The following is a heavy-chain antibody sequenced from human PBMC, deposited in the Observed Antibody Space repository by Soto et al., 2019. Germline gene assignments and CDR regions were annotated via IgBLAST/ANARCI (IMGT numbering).Heavy chain of an antibody. CDR3: ARDGANTVNWFDP. CDR2: IYYSGST. D-gene: IGHD3-16*01. V-gene: IGHV4-31*03. J-gene: IGHJ5*02. Sequence: QVQLQESGPGLVKPSQTLSLTCTVSGGSFGRGGYYWSWIRQHPGKGLEGIGYIYYSGSTYYNPSLKSRVTISVDTSKNQFSLKLSSVTAADTAVYYCARDGANTVNWFDPWGQGTLVTVSS. CDR1: GGSFGRGGYY.